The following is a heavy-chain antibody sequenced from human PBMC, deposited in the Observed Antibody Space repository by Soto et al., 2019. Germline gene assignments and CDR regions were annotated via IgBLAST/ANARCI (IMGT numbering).Heavy chain of an antibody. CDR3: ARPGYCSGGSCYDAFDI. D-gene: IGHD2-15*01. CDR1: GGSIRSGGYY. CDR2: IYYSGST. J-gene: IGHJ3*02. V-gene: IGHV4-31*03. Sequence: QVQLQESGPGLVKPSQTLSLTCTVSGGSIRSGGYYWSWIRQHPGKGLEWIGYIYYSGSTYYNPSLKSRVTISVDTSKNQFSLKLSSVTAADTAVYYCARPGYCSGGSCYDAFDIWGQGTMVTVSS.